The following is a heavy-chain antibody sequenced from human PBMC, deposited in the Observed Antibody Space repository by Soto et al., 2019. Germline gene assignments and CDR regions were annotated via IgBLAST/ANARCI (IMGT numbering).Heavy chain of an antibody. J-gene: IGHJ4*02. CDR2: IDHRGTT. D-gene: IGHD5-12*01. CDR1: GASVNSNY. Sequence: QAQLHESGPGLVKPSETLSLSCTVSGASVNSNYWSWIRQSPGKGLEWIGYIDHRGTTNYNPSLKSRVTMTSDTPKNPFSLTQSSVTGVDTAVYYCATGGGWLPDTWGQGTLVTVSS. V-gene: IGHV4-59*02. CDR3: ATGGGWLPDT.